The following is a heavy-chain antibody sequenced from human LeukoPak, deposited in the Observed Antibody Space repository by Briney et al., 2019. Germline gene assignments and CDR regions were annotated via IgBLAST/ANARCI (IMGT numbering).Heavy chain of an antibody. CDR3: AKGGYGDYDYYYGMDV. CDR2: IKQDGSEK. CDR1: GFTFRSYW. Sequence: PGGSLRLSCAASGFTFRSYWMTWVRQAPEKGLEWVANIKQDGSEKYYVDTVKGRFTISRDNANNSLYLQMNSLRAEDTAVYYCAKGGYGDYDYYYGMDVWGQGTTVTVSS. D-gene: IGHD4-17*01. V-gene: IGHV3-7*02. J-gene: IGHJ6*02.